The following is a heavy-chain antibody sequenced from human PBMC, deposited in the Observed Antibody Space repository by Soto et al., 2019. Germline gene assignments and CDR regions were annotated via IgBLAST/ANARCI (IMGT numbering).Heavy chain of an antibody. CDR3: ARALYSSSLTGYYYYYYGMDV. V-gene: IGHV4-59*01. CDR1: GGSISSYY. J-gene: IGHJ6*02. D-gene: IGHD6-6*01. Sequence: QVQLQESGPGLVKPSETLSLTCTVSGGSISSYYWSWIRQPPGKGLEWIGYIYYSGSTTYNPSLKSRVTISVDTSKNQFSLKLSSVTAADTAVYYCARALYSSSLTGYYYYYYGMDVWGQGTTVTVSS. CDR2: IYYSGST.